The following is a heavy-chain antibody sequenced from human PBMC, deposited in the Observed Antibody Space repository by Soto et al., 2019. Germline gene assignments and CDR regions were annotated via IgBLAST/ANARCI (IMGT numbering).Heavy chain of an antibody. V-gene: IGHV3-33*01. D-gene: IGHD3-10*02. CDR3: ASDDLYVDNGLDH. Sequence: QVPLVESGGGVVRPGRSLRLSCAATGFSFSTHGMHWVRQAPGKGLEWVAVIVNDGSEQEYADSVKGRFTISRDNARNILYLQMNNLRAEDTSLYYCASDDLYVDNGLDHWGQGTLVTVSS. CDR2: IVNDGSEQ. J-gene: IGHJ4*02. CDR1: GFSFSTHG.